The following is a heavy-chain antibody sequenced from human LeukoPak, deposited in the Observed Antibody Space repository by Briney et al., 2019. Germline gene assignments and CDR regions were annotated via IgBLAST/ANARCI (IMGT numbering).Heavy chain of an antibody. CDR3: ARTNGWFGQGDAFDI. D-gene: IGHD3-10*01. J-gene: IGHJ3*02. V-gene: IGHV4-4*02. Sequence: SETLSLTCTVSGGSISSSNWWSWVRQPPGKGLEWIGEIYHSGSTNYNPSLKSRVTISVDKSKNQLSLKLSSVTAADTAVYYCARTNGWFGQGDAFDIWGQGTMVTVSS. CDR2: IYHSGST. CDR1: GGSISSSNW.